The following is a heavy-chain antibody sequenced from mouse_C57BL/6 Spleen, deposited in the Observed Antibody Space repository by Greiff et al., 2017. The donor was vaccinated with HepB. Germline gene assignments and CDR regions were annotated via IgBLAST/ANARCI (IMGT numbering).Heavy chain of an antibody. V-gene: IGHV1-22*01. CDR1: GYTFTDYN. CDR3: ARWIYYDYPLDY. J-gene: IGHJ2*01. D-gene: IGHD2-4*01. Sequence: EVQLQQSGPELVKPGASVKMSCKASGYTFTDYNMHWVKQSHGKSLEWIGYINPNNGGTSYNQKFKGKATLTVNKSSSTAYMELRSLTSEDSAVYYCARWIYYDYPLDYWGQGTTLTVSS. CDR2: INPNNGGT.